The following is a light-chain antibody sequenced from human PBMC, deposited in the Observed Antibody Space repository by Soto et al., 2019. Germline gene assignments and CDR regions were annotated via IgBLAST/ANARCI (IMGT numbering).Light chain of an antibody. J-gene: IGKJ1*01. CDR1: QSVGSD. CDR3: QHYKSCVWT. V-gene: IGKV3-15*01. CDR2: GAS. Sequence: EIVMTQSPATLSVSPGERATLSCRASQSVGSDLAWYQQKPGQAPRLLIYGASTRAPGIPARFSGSGSGTEFTLTVSSMQSEDLAVYFCQHYKSCVWTFGQGTKVDIK.